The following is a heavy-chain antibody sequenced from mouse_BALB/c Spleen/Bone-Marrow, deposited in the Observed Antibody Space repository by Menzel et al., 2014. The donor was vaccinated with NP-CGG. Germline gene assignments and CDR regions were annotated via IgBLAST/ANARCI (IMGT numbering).Heavy chain of an antibody. D-gene: IGHD2-4*01. CDR2: ISGGGSYT. CDR3: ARHAYYDQTEVSFVY. CDR1: GFSFNSYG. Sequence: EVNVVESGGGLVKSGGSLKLSCAASGFSFNSYGMSWVRQTPEKRLEWVATISGGGSYTFYPGSVKGRFTISRDNAKNNLYLQLSSLRSEDTALYYCARHAYYDQTEVSFVYWGQGTLVTVSA. J-gene: IGHJ3*01. V-gene: IGHV5-9-2*01.